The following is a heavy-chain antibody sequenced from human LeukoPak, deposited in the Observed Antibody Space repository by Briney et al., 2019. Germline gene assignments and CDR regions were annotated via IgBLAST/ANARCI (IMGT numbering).Heavy chain of an antibody. CDR1: GYTFTSYG. CDR3: ARDTGFNMVRGVSY. J-gene: IGHJ4*02. CDR2: INTNTGNP. V-gene: IGHV7-4-1*02. Sequence: ASVKVSCKASGYTFTSYGLNWVRQAPGQGLEWMGWINTNTGNPTYAQGFTGRFVFSLDTSVSTASLQISSLKAEDTAVYYCARDTGFNMVRGVSYWGQGTLVTVSS. D-gene: IGHD3-10*01.